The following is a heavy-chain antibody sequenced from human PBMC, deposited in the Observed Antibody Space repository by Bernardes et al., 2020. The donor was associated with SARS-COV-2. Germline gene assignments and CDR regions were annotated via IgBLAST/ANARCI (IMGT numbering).Heavy chain of an antibody. Sequence: GGSLRLSCAASGFTFSSYAMSWVRQAPGKGLEWVSAISGSGGSTYHADSVKGRFTISRDNSKNTLYLQMNSLRAEDTAVYYCATPYGDYNYNFDYWGQGTLVTVSS. CDR1: GFTFSSYA. CDR2: ISGSGGST. CDR3: ATPYGDYNYNFDY. D-gene: IGHD4-17*01. J-gene: IGHJ4*02. V-gene: IGHV3-23*01.